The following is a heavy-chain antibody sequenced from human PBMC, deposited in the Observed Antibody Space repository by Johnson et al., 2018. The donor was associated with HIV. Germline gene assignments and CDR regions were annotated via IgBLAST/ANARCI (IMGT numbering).Heavy chain of an antibody. CDR2: ISWNSGSI. D-gene: IGHD5-24*01. CDR3: AKEYRHGYSSPHAFDI. CDR1: GFTFHDNG. V-gene: IGHV3-20*04. J-gene: IGHJ3*02. Sequence: VQLVESGGGVVRPGESLRLSCAASGFTFHDNGMTWVRQVSGKGLEWVSSISWNSGSIAYADSVTGRFTISRDNAKNSLYLQMNSLRAEDTALYYCAKEYRHGYSSPHAFDIWGQGTMVTVSS.